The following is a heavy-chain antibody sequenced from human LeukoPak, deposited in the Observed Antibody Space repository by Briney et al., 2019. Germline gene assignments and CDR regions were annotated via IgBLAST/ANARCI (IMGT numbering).Heavy chain of an antibody. D-gene: IGHD3-22*01. CDR3: ARVRYYDSSGYYSFDY. CDR2: INPNSGGT. Sequence: GASVKVSCKASGYTFTGYYMHWVRQAPGQGLEWMGRINPNSGGTNYAQKFQGRVTMTRDTSISTAYMELSRLRSDDTAVYYCARVRYYDSSGYYSFDYWGQGTLVTVSS. J-gene: IGHJ4*02. V-gene: IGHV1-2*06. CDR1: GYTFTGYY.